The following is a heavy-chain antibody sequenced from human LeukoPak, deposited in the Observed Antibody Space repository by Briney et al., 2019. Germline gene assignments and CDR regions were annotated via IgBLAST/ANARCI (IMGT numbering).Heavy chain of an antibody. CDR2: TYYRSKWYN. D-gene: IGHD6-13*01. CDR1: GDSVSSNSAT. J-gene: IGHJ3*02. V-gene: IGHV6-1*01. CDR3: ASSYPGPIAAAAFDI. Sequence: SRTLSLTCAISGDSVSSNSATWNWIRQSPSIGLEWLGRTYYRSKWYNDYAVSVKSRITINPDTSKNQFSLQLNSVTPEDTAVYYCASSYPGPIAAAAFDIWGQGTMVTVSS.